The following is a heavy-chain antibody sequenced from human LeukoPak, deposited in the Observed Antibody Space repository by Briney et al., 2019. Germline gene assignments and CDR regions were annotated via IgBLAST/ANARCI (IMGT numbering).Heavy chain of an antibody. D-gene: IGHD3-10*01. J-gene: IGHJ6*03. Sequence: GASVKVSCKASGGTFSSYAISWVRQMPGKGLEWMGIIYPGDSDTRYSPSFQGQVTISADKSISTAYLQWSSLKASDTAMYYCARQPGDDYYYYMDVWGKGTTVTVSS. V-gene: IGHV5-51*01. CDR3: ARQPGDDYYYYMDV. CDR1: GGTFSSYA. CDR2: IYPGDSDT.